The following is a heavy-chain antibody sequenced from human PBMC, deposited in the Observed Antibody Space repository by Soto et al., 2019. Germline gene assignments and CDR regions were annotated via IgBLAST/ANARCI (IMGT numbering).Heavy chain of an antibody. CDR3: ARSIDYGSGSYSSWFDP. CDR1: GFTFSSYS. Sequence: GGSLSLSCAASGFTFSSYSLNWVRKAQGKGLEWVSSISSSSSSYIYYADSVKGRFTISRDNAKNSLYLQMNSLRAEDTAVYYGARSIDYGSGSYSSWFDPWGQGTLVTVSS. D-gene: IGHD3-10*01. J-gene: IGHJ5*02. V-gene: IGHV3-21*01. CDR2: ISSSSSSYI.